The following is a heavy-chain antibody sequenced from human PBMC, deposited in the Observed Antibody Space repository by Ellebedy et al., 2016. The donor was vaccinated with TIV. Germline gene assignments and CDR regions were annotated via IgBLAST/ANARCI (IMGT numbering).Heavy chain of an antibody. CDR1: GGTFSSYA. D-gene: IGHD3-22*01. Sequence: SVKVSXXASGGTFSSYAISWVRQAPGQGLEWMGGIIPIFGTANYAQKFQERVTITRDMSTSTAYMELSSLRSEGTAVYYCAAAPHYYDSSGTIPGQDYWGQGTLVTVSS. CDR2: IIPIFGTA. CDR3: AAAPHYYDSSGTIPGQDY. V-gene: IGHV1-69*05. J-gene: IGHJ4*02.